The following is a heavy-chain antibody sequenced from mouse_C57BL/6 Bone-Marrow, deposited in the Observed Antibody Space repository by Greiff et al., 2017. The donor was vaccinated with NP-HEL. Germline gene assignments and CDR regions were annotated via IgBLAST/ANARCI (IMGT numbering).Heavy chain of an antibody. V-gene: IGHV1-82*01. CDR1: GYAFSSSW. Sequence: VQLQQSGPELVKPGASVKISCKASGYAFSSSWMNWVKQRPGKGLEWIGRIYPGDGDTNYNGKFKGKATLTADKSSSTAYMQLSSLTSEDSAVYFCGSYGNYYAMDYWGQGTSVTVSS. CDR3: GSYGNYYAMDY. CDR2: IYPGDGDT. D-gene: IGHD1-1*01. J-gene: IGHJ4*01.